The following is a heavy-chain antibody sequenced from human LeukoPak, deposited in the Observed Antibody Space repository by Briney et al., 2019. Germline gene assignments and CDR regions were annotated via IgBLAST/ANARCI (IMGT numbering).Heavy chain of an antibody. J-gene: IGHJ6*02. D-gene: IGHD5-18*01. CDR1: GGSISSYY. V-gene: IGHV4-59*01. Sequence: SETLSLTCTVSGGSISSYYWSWIRQPPGKGLEWIGYIYYSGSTNYNPSLKSRVTISVDTSKNQFSLKLSSVTAADTAVYYCARAPLRLLGGEHGMDVWGQGTTVTVSS. CDR3: ARAPLRLLGGEHGMDV. CDR2: IYYSGST.